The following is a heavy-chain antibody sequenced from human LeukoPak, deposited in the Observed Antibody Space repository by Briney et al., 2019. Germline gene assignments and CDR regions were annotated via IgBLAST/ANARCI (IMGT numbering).Heavy chain of an antibody. Sequence: PGGSLRLSCAASGFTFSSYSMHWVRQAPGKGLVWVSRISSDGSNTNDADSVKGRFTISRDNAKNTLYLQMNSLRAEDTALYYCARQNRDFDYWGQGTLVTVSS. CDR1: GFTFSSYS. D-gene: IGHD1-14*01. CDR3: ARQNRDFDY. J-gene: IGHJ4*02. CDR2: ISSDGSNT. V-gene: IGHV3-74*01.